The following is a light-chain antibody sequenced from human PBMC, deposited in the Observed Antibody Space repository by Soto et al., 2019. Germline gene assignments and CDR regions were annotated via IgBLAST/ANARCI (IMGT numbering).Light chain of an antibody. V-gene: IGLV2-23*01. J-gene: IGLJ1*01. CDR1: SSDVGSSNL. CDR2: EGD. CDR3: CSFARSPIFYV. Sequence: QSVLTQPASVSGSPGQSITISCSGNSSDVGSSNLVSLYQQHPGKTPKLIIFEGDRRPSGVSGRFSGSKSGNTPPLTISGLRAEDEANYYCCSFARSPIFYVFGTGTKVTAL.